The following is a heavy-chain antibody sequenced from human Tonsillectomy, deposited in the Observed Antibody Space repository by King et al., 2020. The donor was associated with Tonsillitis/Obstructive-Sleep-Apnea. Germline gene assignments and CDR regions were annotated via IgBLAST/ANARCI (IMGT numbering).Heavy chain of an antibody. Sequence: VQLVESGAEVKKPGSSVKVSCKASGGTFSSYAISWVRQAPGQGLEWMGGIIPILGIANYAQKFQGRVTITADKSTSTAYMELSSLRSEDTAVYYCASGHNTSPKFEKTGDRLRVLSGVKYYYGMDVWGQGTTVTVSS. J-gene: IGHJ6*02. D-gene: IGHD7-27*01. CDR3: ASGHNTSPKFEKTGDRLRVLSGVKYYYGMDV. CDR1: GGTFSSYA. CDR2: IIPILGIA. V-gene: IGHV1-69*10.